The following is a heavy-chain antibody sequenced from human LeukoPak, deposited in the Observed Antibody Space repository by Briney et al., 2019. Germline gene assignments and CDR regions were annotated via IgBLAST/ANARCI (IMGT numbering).Heavy chain of an antibody. CDR2: MNPNSGNT. CDR1: GYTFTSYD. V-gene: IGHV1-8*01. CDR3: AGQYYDFWSGYHYYYGMDV. J-gene: IGHJ6*02. D-gene: IGHD3-3*01. Sequence: ASVKVSCKASGYTFTSYDINWVRQATGQGLEWMGWMNPNSGNTGYAQKFQGRVTMTRNTSISTAYMELSSLRSEDTAVYYCAGQYYDFWSGYHYYYGMDVWGQGTTVTVSS.